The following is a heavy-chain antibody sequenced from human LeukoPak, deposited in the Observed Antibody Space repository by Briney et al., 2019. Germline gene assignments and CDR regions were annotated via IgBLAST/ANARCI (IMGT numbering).Heavy chain of an antibody. CDR2: IIPIFGTA. CDR1: GGTFSSYA. D-gene: IGHD6-6*01. J-gene: IGHJ5*02. Sequence: VASVKVSCKASGGTFSSYAISWVRQAPGQGLEWMGGIIPIFGTANYAQKFQGRVTITADESTSTAYMELSSLGSEDTAVYYCARGLEVAARPFGWFDPWGQGTLVTVSS. CDR3: ARGLEVAARPFGWFDP. V-gene: IGHV1-69*01.